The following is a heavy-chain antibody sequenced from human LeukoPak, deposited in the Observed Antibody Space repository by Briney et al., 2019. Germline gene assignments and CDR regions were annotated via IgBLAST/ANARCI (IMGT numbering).Heavy chain of an antibody. V-gene: IGHV1-18*01. J-gene: IGHJ4*02. Sequence: ASVKVSCKASGYTFTSYGISWVRQAPGQGLELMGWISAYNGNTNYAQKLQGRVTMTTDTSTSTAYMGLRSLRSDDTAVYYCARGPMTTVTTESDYWGQGTLVTVSS. CDR2: ISAYNGNT. CDR1: GYTFTSYG. CDR3: ARGPMTTVTTESDY. D-gene: IGHD4-17*01.